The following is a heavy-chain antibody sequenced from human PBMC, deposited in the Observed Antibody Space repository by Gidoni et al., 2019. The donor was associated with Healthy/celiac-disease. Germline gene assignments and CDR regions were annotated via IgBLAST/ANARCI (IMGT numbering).Heavy chain of an antibody. D-gene: IGHD1-7*01. CDR1: GFTFDDYS. CDR2: SRWNSGSI. CDR3: AKAATGTTYWYFDL. Sequence: EVQLVESGGGLVQPGRSLRLSCAASGFTFDDYSMHWVRQAPGKGLEWVSGSRWNSGSIGYADSVKGRFTISRDNAKNSLYLQMNSLRAEDTALYYCAKAATGTTYWYFDLWGRGTLVTVSS. V-gene: IGHV3-9*01. J-gene: IGHJ2*01.